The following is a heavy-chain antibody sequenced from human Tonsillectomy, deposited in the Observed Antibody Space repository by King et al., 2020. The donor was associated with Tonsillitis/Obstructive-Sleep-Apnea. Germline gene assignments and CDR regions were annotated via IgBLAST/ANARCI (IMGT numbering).Heavy chain of an antibody. V-gene: IGHV3-7*01. Sequence: EVQLVESGGGLVQPGGSLRLSCAASGFTFSSSWMSWVRQAPGKGLEWVANIKEDGSEEYYIDSVKGRFTISRDNAKNSLYLHMNSLRAEDTAVYYCAREVGSQWGQGTLVTVSS. CDR3: AREVGSQ. CDR2: IKEDGSEE. CDR1: GFTFSSSW. J-gene: IGHJ4*02. D-gene: IGHD2-2*01.